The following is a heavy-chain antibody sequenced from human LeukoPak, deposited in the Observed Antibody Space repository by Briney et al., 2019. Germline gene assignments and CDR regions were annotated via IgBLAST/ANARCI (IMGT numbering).Heavy chain of an antibody. CDR2: INHSGST. D-gene: IGHD3-10*01. Sequence: SETLSLTCAVYGGSFSGYYWSWIRQPPGKGLEWIGEINHSGSTNYNPSLKSRVTISVDTSKNQFSLKLSSVTAADTAVYYCARRLIFYYGSGSYYNVPTVFDYWGQGTLVTVSS. CDR1: GGSFSGYY. J-gene: IGHJ4*02. V-gene: IGHV4-34*01. CDR3: ARRLIFYYGSGSYYNVPTVFDY.